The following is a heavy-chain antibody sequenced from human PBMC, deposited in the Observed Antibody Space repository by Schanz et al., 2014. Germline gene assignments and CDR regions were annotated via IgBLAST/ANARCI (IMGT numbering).Heavy chain of an antibody. CDR3: ARDSGPYYDKSMDV. V-gene: IGHV3-30*19. J-gene: IGHJ6*02. Sequence: QVQLVESGGGVVQPGRSLRLSCAASGFIFSNYGMHWVRQAPGKGLEWVAVISYDGRNKYYADSVKGRFTISRDNSENTLYLQMNSLSADDTALYYCARDSGPYYDKSMDVWGQGTTVAVSS. CDR2: ISYDGRNK. D-gene: IGHD3-9*01. CDR1: GFIFSNYG.